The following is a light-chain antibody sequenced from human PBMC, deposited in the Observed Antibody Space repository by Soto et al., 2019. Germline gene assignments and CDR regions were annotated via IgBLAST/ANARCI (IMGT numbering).Light chain of an antibody. CDR2: DVS. CDR1: SSDIGGYNY. V-gene: IGLV2-14*01. CDR3: SSYTSSSTLAV. Sequence: QSALTQPASVSGSPGQSITISCTGTSSDIGGYNYVSWYQQHPGKAPKLMIYDVSNRPSGVSNRFSGSKSGNTASLTISGHQAEDEADYYCSSYTSSSTLAVFGGGTELTVL. J-gene: IGLJ2*01.